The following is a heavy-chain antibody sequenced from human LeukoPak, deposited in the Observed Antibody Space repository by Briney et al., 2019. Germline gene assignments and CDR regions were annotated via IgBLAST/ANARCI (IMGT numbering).Heavy chain of an antibody. D-gene: IGHD3-22*01. CDR2: INPNSGGT. V-gene: IGHV1-2*06. CDR3: ARGDMIVVVTPYNY. J-gene: IGHJ4*02. Sequence: ASVKVSCKASGYTFTGYYMHWVRQAPGQGLEWMGRINPNSGGTNYAQKFQGGVTMTRDTSISTAYMELSRLRSDDTAVYYCARGDMIVVVTPYNYWGQGTLVTVSS. CDR1: GYTFTGYY.